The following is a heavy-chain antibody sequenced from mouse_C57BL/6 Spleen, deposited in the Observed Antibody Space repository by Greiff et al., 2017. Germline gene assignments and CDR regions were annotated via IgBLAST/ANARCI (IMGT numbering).Heavy chain of an antibody. CDR3: VRGGPYAMDY. CDR2: IRSKSNNYAT. Sequence: EVKVVESGGGLVQPKGSLKLSCAASGFSFNTYAMNWVRQAPGKGLEWVARIRSKSNNYATYYADSVKDRFTISRDDSESMLYLQMNNLKTEDTAMYYCVRGGPYAMDYWGQGTSVTVSS. J-gene: IGHJ4*01. V-gene: IGHV10-1*01. CDR1: GFSFNTYA.